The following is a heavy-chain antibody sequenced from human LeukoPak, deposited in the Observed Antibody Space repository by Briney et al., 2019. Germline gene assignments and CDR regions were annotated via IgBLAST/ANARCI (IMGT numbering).Heavy chain of an antibody. CDR2: INHSGST. Sequence: PSETLSLTCTVSGGSISSSDYYWGWIRQPPGKGLEWIGEINHSGSTNYNPSLKSRVTISVDMSKNQFSLKLSSVTAADTAVYYCKYYDSSGYEEYWGQGTLVTVSS. D-gene: IGHD3-22*01. V-gene: IGHV4-39*07. J-gene: IGHJ4*02. CDR3: KYYDSSGYEEY. CDR1: GGSISSSDYY.